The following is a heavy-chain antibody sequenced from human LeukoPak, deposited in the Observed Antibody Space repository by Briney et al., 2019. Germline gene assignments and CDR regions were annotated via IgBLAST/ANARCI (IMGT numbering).Heavy chain of an antibody. Sequence: PSAALFLTRGVSGGSFTYNLLGLVPPIPGEGLEWIGEVNHRGTINYNPSLKSRVAISVDTSKNQFSLKLSSVTAADTAVYYCARLHLWPENWFDSWGPGTLVTVTS. V-gene: IGHV4-34*01. J-gene: IGHJ5*01. CDR3: ARLHLWPENWFDS. CDR1: GGSFTYNL. CDR2: VNHRGTI. D-gene: IGHD3-10*01.